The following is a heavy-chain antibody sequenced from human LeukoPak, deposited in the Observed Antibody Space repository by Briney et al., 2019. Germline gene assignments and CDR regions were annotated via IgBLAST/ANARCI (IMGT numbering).Heavy chain of an antibody. CDR3: AREIGGYCSGGTCYSPYNYGMDV. CDR1: GFTFSTYG. CDR2: IWYDGDNK. Sequence: PGRSLRLSCAASGFTFSTYGMHWVRQAPGKGLEWVSVIWYDGDNKYYADSVRGRFTTSRDNSKNTLYLQMNSLRAEDTAVYYCAREIGGYCSGGTCYSPYNYGMDVWGQGTTVTVSS. D-gene: IGHD2-15*01. V-gene: IGHV3-33*01. J-gene: IGHJ6*02.